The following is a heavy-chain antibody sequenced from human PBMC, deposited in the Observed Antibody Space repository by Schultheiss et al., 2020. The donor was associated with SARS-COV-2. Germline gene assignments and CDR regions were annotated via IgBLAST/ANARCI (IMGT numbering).Heavy chain of an antibody. D-gene: IGHD4-17*01. Sequence: SETLSLTCTVSGGSISSYYWSWIRQPPGKGLEWIGYIYYSGSTYYNPSLKSRVTISVDTSKNQFSLKLSSVTAADTAVYYCARGYGALSMGKDVWGQGTTVTVSS. CDR1: GGSISSYY. V-gene: IGHV4-59*01. CDR2: IYYSGST. CDR3: ARGYGALSMGKDV. J-gene: IGHJ6*02.